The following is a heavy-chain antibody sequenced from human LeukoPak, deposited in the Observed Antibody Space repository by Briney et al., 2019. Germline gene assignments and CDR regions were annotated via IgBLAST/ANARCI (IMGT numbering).Heavy chain of an antibody. D-gene: IGHD6-19*01. J-gene: IGHJ4*02. CDR1: GFTFSSYA. V-gene: IGHV3-23*01. CDR3: AKEGSGYSGYGRPLYSSGWYGRYYFDY. Sequence: GGSLRLSCAASGFTFSSYAMSWVRQAPGKGLEWVSAISGSGGSTYYADSVKGRFTISRDNSKNTLYLQMNSLRAEDTAVYYCAKEGSGYSGYGRPLYSSGWYGRYYFDYWGQGTLVTVSS. CDR2: ISGSGGST.